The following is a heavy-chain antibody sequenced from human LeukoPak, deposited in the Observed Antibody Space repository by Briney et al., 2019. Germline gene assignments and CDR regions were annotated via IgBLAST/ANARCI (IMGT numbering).Heavy chain of an antibody. CDR1: GGSISSYY. CDR2: IYDSGST. J-gene: IGHJ4*02. Sequence: TSETLSLTCTGSGGSISSYYWSWLRQPPGKGLEWIGYIYDSGSTNYNPSLKSRVTISVDTSKTQFSPKLSSVTAADTAVYYCARGASYSSGWYDFDYWGQGTLVTVSS. D-gene: IGHD6-19*01. CDR3: ARGASYSSGWYDFDY. V-gene: IGHV4-59*01.